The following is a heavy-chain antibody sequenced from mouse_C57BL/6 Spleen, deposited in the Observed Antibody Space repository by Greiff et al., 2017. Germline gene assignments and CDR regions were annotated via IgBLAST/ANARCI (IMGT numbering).Heavy chain of an antibody. V-gene: IGHV1-81*01. D-gene: IGHD2-4*01. CDR3: ARWDDYDKDCYFWV. CDR2: IYPRSGNT. CDR1: GYTFTSYG. J-gene: IGHJ1*03. Sequence: QVQLQQSGAELARPGASVKLSCKASGYTFTSYGISWVKQRTGQGLEWIGEIYPRSGNTSYNEKFKGKATLTADKSSSTAYMELRSLTSEDTAVYYCARWDDYDKDCYFWVWGTTPTVT.